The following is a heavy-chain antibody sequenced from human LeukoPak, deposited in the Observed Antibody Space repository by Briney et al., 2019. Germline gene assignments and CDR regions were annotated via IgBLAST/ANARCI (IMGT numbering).Heavy chain of an antibody. Sequence: SVKVSCKASGGTFSSYAISWVRQAPGQGLEWMGGIIPIFGTANYAQKFQGRVTITTDESTSTAYMELSSLRSEDTAVYYCARGGVGEDYGDYFDYWGQGTLVTVSS. CDR3: ARGGVGEDYGDYFDY. J-gene: IGHJ4*02. V-gene: IGHV1-69*05. CDR2: IIPIFGTA. CDR1: GGTFSSYA. D-gene: IGHD4-17*01.